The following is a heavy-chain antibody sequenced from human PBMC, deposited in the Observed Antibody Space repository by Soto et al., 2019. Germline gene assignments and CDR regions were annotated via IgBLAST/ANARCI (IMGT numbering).Heavy chain of an antibody. V-gene: IGHV3-23*01. D-gene: IGHD2-15*01. CDR1: GFTFSSYA. CDR3: AKVVVVGFGYFQH. Sequence: EVQLLESGGGLVQPGGSLRLSCAASGFTFSSYAMSWVRQAPGKGLEWVSAISGSGGSTYYADSVKGRFTISRDNSKNTLFLQMNSLRAEDTAVYYCAKVVVVGFGYFQHWGQGTLVTVSS. J-gene: IGHJ1*01. CDR2: ISGSGGST.